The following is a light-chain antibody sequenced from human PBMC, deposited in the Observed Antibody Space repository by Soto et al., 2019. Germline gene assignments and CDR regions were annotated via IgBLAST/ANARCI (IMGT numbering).Light chain of an antibody. V-gene: IGKV3-15*01. CDR1: QSVISRY. Sequence: EIVMTQSPDTLYVSPGEGATLSCRASQSVISRYLAWHQQKPGQAPRLLIYGASTRATGVPARFSGSGSGTEFTLTISSPQSEDFEVYYCQQYNNWPITFGQGTRLEIK. CDR2: GAS. CDR3: QQYNNWPIT. J-gene: IGKJ5*01.